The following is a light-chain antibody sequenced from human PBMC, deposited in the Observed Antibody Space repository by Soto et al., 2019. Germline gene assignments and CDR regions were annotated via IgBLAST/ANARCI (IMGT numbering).Light chain of an antibody. Sequence: QSALTRPASVSGSPGQSITISCTGTSSDVGGSNFVSWYQQHPGKVPKLMIYEVSNRPSGVSNRFSGSKSGNTASLTISGLQADDEADYYCSSSSSTSTIFGGGTKLTVL. J-gene: IGLJ2*01. CDR1: SSDVGGSNF. V-gene: IGLV2-14*01. CDR2: EVS. CDR3: SSSSSTSTI.